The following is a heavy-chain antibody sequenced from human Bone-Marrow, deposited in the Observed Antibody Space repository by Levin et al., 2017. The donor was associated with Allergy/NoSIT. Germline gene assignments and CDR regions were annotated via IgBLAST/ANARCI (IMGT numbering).Heavy chain of an antibody. V-gene: IGHV4-61*01. J-gene: IGHJ6*03. CDR2: IDYSGHT. CDR3: MRDLDYYYYMDV. CDR1: GTSVNSGSNF. Sequence: PSETLSLTCTVSGTSVNSGSNFWSWIRLSPGKGLEWIGYIDYSGHTNYNPSLRSRVTISADTSKNQFSLSLSSVTAADTAVYYCMRDLDYYYYMDVWGKGTTVTVSS.